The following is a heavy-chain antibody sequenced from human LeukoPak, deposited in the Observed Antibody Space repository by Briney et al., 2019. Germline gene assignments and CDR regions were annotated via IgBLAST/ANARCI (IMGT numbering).Heavy chain of an antibody. CDR1: GGSMNSYY. CDR3: ARAPSTLIVVAVDAFDI. D-gene: IGHD3-22*01. Sequence: SETLSLTCTVSGGSMNSYYWSWIRQPPGKPLEWIAYIYYSGATNYNPSLKSRLTISIDTSKNRFSLKLSSVTAADTAVYYCARAPSTLIVVAVDAFDIWGQGTLVTVSS. CDR2: IYYSGAT. V-gene: IGHV4-59*01. J-gene: IGHJ3*02.